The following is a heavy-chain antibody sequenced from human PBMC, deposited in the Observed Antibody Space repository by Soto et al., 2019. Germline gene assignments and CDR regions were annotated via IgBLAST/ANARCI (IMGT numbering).Heavy chain of an antibody. CDR2: ISYHGSNE. CDR3: VKGGTSTTYWGLFYN. Sequence: GGSLRLSCAASGFTFSNYGMHWVRQAPGKGLEWVAVISYHGSNEYYPDSEKGRFTISRDNSKNTVYLQMNSLRVEDTAVYYCVKGGTSTTYWGLFYNWGQGTLVTVSS. CDR1: GFTFSNYG. J-gene: IGHJ4*02. V-gene: IGHV3-30*18. D-gene: IGHD7-27*01.